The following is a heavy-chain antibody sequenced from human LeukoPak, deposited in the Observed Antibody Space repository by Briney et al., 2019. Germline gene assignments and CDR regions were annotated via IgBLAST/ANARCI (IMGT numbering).Heavy chain of an antibody. V-gene: IGHV1-69*05. J-gene: IGHJ5*02. CDR1: GGTFNNSA. CDR2: IMPLFGTA. Sequence: SVKVSCKTSGGTFNNSAISWVQQAPGQGLEWLGGIMPLFGTAGYAQKFQGRVTITKDESTRTVYLELTSLTSDDTAVYYCARDVHGDYGSGWFDPWGQGTLVSVPS. D-gene: IGHD4-17*01. CDR3: ARDVHGDYGSGWFDP.